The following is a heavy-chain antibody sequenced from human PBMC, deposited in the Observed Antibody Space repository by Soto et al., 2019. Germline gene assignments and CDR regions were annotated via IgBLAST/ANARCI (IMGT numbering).Heavy chain of an antibody. CDR3: ARGTVRDHDFGDH. CDR2: ISSDGSST. CDR1: GFTFSSYW. V-gene: IGHV3-74*01. D-gene: IGHD4-17*01. Sequence: EVQLVESGGDLVQPGGSLRLSCAASGFTFSSYWMHWVRQVPGKGLVWVSRISSDGSSTNYVDSVRGRFIISRDNAKNTLYLQVNSLRVEDTAVYYCARGTVRDHDFGDHWGQGTLVAVSS. J-gene: IGHJ4*02.